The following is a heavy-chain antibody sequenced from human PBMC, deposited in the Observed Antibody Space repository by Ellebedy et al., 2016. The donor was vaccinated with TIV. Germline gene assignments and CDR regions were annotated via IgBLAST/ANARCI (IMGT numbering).Heavy chain of an antibody. CDR3: AKDSLTGEGRYFDL. CDR2: SSGGGGST. D-gene: IGHD7-27*01. J-gene: IGHJ2*01. CDR1: GFSFSSYA. Sequence: GESLKISCAASGFSFSSYAMSWVRQAPGKGLEWVSASSGGGGSTYYADSVKGRFTISRDKSKNTLYLQLNSLRAEETALYYCAKDSLTGEGRYFDLWGRGTLVTVSS. V-gene: IGHV3-23*01.